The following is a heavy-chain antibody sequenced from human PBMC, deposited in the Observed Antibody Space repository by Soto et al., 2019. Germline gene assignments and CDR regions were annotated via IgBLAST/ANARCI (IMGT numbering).Heavy chain of an antibody. CDR3: AKDMGPMTTYWFDP. J-gene: IGHJ5*02. D-gene: IGHD4-17*01. Sequence: EVQLVESGGGLVQPGRSLRLSCAASGFTFDDYAMHWVRQAPGKGLEWVSGISWNSGSIGYADSVKGRFTISKDNVKNSLYLQMNSLRAEDTALYYCAKDMGPMTTYWFDPWGQGTLVTASS. V-gene: IGHV3-9*01. CDR2: ISWNSGSI. CDR1: GFTFDDYA.